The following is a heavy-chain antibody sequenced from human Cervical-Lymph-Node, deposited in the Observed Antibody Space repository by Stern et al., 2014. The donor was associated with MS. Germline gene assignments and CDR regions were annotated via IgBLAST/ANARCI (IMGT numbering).Heavy chain of an antibody. CDR1: GITFSHSA. J-gene: IGHJ5*02. CDR3: ASETYTYDDEQRPPGGFDP. D-gene: IGHD1-1*01. CDR2: VVVFNGDA. Sequence: QLVQSGPEVKKPGASVKVSCKASGITFSHSAIQWLRQARGQRPEWIGWVVVFNGDANYAPRVQERITITQDQSTSPRELELRSLRSEDTAIYYCASETYTYDDEQRPPGGFDPWGQGTLVTVSS. V-gene: IGHV1-58*02.